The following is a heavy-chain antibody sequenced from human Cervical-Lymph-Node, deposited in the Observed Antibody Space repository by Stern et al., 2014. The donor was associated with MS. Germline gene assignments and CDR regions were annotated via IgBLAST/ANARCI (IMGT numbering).Heavy chain of an antibody. Sequence: QLVQSGAEVKKPGASVKVSCKASGYTFTSYAMHWVRQAPGQRLEWMGWINAGNGNTKYSQKFQGRVTITRDTSASTAYMELSSLRSEDTAVYYCARRGTTVTPFDYWGQGTLVTVSS. CDR3: ARRGTTVTPFDY. J-gene: IGHJ4*02. V-gene: IGHV1-3*01. CDR2: INAGNGNT. D-gene: IGHD4-17*01. CDR1: GYTFTSYA.